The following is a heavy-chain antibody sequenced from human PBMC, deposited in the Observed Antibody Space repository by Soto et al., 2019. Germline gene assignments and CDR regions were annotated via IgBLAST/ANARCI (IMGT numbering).Heavy chain of an antibody. CDR2: IRSKIHGGTA. Sequence: EVHLVESGGGLVKPGGSLRVSCAASGLPFRDAWMTWVRQAPGKGLEWVGHIRSKIHGGTAEHAAPVQGRFTISRDDSTDAVYLQMNSLKIEDTAIYYCAKDVPFTVGGALVYWGQGTLVTISS. CDR3: AKDVPFTVGGALVY. V-gene: IGHV3-15*01. J-gene: IGHJ4*02. CDR1: GLPFRDAW. D-gene: IGHD3-16*02.